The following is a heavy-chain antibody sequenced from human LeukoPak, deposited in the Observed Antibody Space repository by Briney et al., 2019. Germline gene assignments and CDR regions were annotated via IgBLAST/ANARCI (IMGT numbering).Heavy chain of an antibody. CDR1: GFTFSSYA. CDR2: ISYDGSNK. V-gene: IGHV3-30-3*01. D-gene: IGHD3-10*01. Sequence: GGSLRLSCAASGFTFSSYAMHWVRQAPGKGLEWVAVISYDGSNKYYADSVKGRFTISRDNSKNTLYLQMNSLRAEDTAVYYCARDEAMVRGVISFFDYWGQGTLVTVSS. J-gene: IGHJ4*02. CDR3: ARDEAMVRGVISFFDY.